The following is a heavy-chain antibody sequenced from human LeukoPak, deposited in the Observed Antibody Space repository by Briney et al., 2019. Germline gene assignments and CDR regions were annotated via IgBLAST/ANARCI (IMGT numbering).Heavy chain of an antibody. CDR1: GYTFTGYY. D-gene: IGHD6-19*01. CDR3: ARSRREQWLFDP. J-gene: IGHJ5*02. CDR2: INPNSGGT. V-gene: IGHV1-2*02. Sequence: ASVKVSCKASGYTFTGYYMHWVRQAPGQGLEWMGWINPNSGGTNYAQKFQGRVTMTRDTSISTAYMELRSLRSDDTAVYYCARSRREQWLFDPWGQGTLVTVSS.